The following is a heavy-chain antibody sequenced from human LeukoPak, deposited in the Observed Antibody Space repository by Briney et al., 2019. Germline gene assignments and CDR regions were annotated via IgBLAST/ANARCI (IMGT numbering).Heavy chain of an antibody. CDR3: ARVGVLLWFGELLYPNWFDP. CDR1: GGTFSSYA. V-gene: IGHV1-69*13. J-gene: IGHJ5*02. Sequence: SVKVSCKASGGTFSSYAISWVRQAPGQGLEWMGGIIPIFGTANYAQKFQGRVTITADESTSTAYTELSSLRSEDTAVYYCARVGVLLWFGELLYPNWFDPWGQGTLVTVSS. CDR2: IIPIFGTA. D-gene: IGHD3-10*01.